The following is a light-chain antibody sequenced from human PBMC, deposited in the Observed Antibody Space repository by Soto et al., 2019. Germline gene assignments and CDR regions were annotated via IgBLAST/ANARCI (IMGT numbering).Light chain of an antibody. CDR2: GAS. V-gene: IGKV3D-15*01. Sequence: EIVMTQSPATLSASPGERVTLSCRVSQSVSGNLAWYQQKPGQAPRLLIYGASSRATGIPDRFSGSGSGTDFTLTISRLEPEDFAVYYCQQYNNWPRTFGQGTKVDIK. CDR1: QSVSGN. CDR3: QQYNNWPRT. J-gene: IGKJ1*01.